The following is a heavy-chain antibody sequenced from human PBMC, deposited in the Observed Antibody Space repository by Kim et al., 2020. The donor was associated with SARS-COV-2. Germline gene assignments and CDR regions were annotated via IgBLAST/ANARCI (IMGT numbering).Heavy chain of an antibody. D-gene: IGHD2-15*01. J-gene: IGHJ6*02. CDR3: ARGGYCSGGSCLPGMDV. Sequence: KGRFSIARDNAKNSLYLQMNSLRAEDTAVYYCARGGYCSGGSCLPGMDVWGQGTTVTVSS. V-gene: IGHV3-11*05.